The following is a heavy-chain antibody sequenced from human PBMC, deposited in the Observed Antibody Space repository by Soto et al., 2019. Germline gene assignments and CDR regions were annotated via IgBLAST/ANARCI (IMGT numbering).Heavy chain of an antibody. J-gene: IGHJ5*02. V-gene: IGHV1-18*01. CDR2: INAYNGNT. Sequence: ASVKVSCKASGGTFSSYTISWVRQAPGQGLEWMGWINAYNGNTNYAQKLQGRVTMTTDTSTSTAYMELRSLRSDDTAVYYCARVLPPFDPWGQGTLVTVPQ. CDR1: GGTFSSYT. CDR3: ARVLPPFDP.